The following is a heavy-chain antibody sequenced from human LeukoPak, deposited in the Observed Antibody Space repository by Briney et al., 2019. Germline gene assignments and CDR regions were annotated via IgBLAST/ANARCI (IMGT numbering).Heavy chain of an antibody. D-gene: IGHD2-15*01. CDR1: GFTFSSYA. CDR3: ARGVRSSAHYYYYGMDV. J-gene: IGHJ6*02. CDR2: IRGSGSGT. V-gene: IGHV3-23*01. Sequence: RPGGSLGLSCAASGFTFSSYAMSWVRQAPGEGLQWVSGIRGSGSGTYYADSVKGRFTISRDNAKNSLYLQMNSLRAEDTAVYYCARGVRSSAHYYYYGMDVWGQGTTVTVSS.